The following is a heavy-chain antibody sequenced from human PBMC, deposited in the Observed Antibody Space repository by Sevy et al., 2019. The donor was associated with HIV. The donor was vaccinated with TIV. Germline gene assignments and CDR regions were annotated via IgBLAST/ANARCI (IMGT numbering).Heavy chain of an antibody. CDR1: GGTFNNYG. D-gene: IGHD3-22*01. CDR2: FTPIFGTT. J-gene: IGHJ3*02. Sequence: ASVKVSCKASGGTFNNYGLTWVRQAPGQGLEWMGVFTPIFGTTSYAQKFRDRVTFTADESTSTAYMELSSLRSDDTAIYYCARVFHDSRAVQDFDIWGQGTLVTVSS. CDR3: ARVFHDSRAVQDFDI. V-gene: IGHV1-69*13.